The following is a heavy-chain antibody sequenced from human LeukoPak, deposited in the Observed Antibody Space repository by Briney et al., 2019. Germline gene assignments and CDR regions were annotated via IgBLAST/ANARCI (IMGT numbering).Heavy chain of an antibody. CDR1: GGTFSSYT. CDR2: INPDSGGT. D-gene: IGHD3-10*01. CDR3: ARDAISRGIIDY. J-gene: IGHJ4*02. Sequence: ASVKVSCKASGGTFSSYTISWVRQAPGQGLEWMGWINPDSGGTNFAQKFQGRVTMTRDTSITTAYMELSRLTSDDTAVYYCARDAISRGIIDYWGQGTLVTVSS. V-gene: IGHV1-2*02.